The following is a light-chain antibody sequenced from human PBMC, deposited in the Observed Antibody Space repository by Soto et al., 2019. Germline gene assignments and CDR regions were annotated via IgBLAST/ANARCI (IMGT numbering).Light chain of an antibody. J-gene: IGKJ4*01. Sequence: EIVLTQSPGTLSLSPGERATLSCGASQSVISSYLAWYQQKPGQAPRFLIYGASSRATGIPDRFSGSGSGTDFTLTISSLQPEDFATYYCQQANSFPLTFGGGTKVDIK. CDR3: QQANSFPLT. CDR1: QSVISSY. CDR2: GAS. V-gene: IGKV3-20*01.